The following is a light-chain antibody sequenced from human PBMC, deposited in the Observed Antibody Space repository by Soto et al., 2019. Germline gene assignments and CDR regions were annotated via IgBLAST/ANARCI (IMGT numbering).Light chain of an antibody. V-gene: IGKV1-9*01. CDR1: QGISNY. CDR3: QQLFSFPPT. Sequence: DIQLTQSPSFLSASVGDRVTITCRASQGISNYLAWYQQKPGKAPNLLIYVASTLQSGVPSRFSGSGSGTKFTLAISSLQPEELATYYCQQLFSFPPTFGQGTRLEIK. J-gene: IGKJ5*01. CDR2: VAS.